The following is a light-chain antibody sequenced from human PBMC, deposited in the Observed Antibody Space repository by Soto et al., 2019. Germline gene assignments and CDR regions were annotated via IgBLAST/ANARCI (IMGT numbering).Light chain of an antibody. Sequence: EIVLAQSPGTLTLSPGASATLSCRSSQSVSSSFLAWYQQKAGQAPRLLIYGASRRATGIPDRFSGSGSGTDFTLTISRLEPEEFAVYYCKKYVSSPWAVGKGTRLAIK. CDR3: KKYVSSPWA. CDR1: QSVSSSF. CDR2: GAS. J-gene: IGKJ5*01. V-gene: IGKV3-20*01.